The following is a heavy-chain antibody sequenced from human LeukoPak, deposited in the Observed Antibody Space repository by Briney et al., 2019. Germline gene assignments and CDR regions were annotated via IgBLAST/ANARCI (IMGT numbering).Heavy chain of an antibody. CDR1: GYTFISHA. V-gene: IGHV1-3*04. CDR3: ARRLGRSFDY. D-gene: IGHD2-21*01. Sequence: ASVNVSCKASGYTFISHAIHWVRQAPGQRLEWMGWINIGNGNTKYSQNFQGRITITRDTSATTAYMDLSSLRSVDTAVYYCARRLGRSFDYWGQGTLVTVSS. J-gene: IGHJ4*02. CDR2: INIGNGNT.